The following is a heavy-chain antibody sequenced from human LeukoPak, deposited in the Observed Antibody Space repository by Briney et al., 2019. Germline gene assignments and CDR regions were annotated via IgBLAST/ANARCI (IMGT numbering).Heavy chain of an antibody. V-gene: IGHV3-7*01. D-gene: IGHD3-22*01. CDR3: AREIVYFDKSYFDY. J-gene: IGHJ4*02. CDR2: IKQDGSEK. CDR1: GFTLSNYW. Sequence: GGSPRLSCAASGFTLSNYWMSWVRQAPGKGLEWVANIKQDGSEKYYVDSVEGRFTISRDNAKNSLDLQMNSLRAEDSAVYYCAREIVYFDKSYFDYWGQGSLVTVSS.